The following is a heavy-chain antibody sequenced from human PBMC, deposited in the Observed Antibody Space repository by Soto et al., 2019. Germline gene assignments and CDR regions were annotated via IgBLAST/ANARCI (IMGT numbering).Heavy chain of an antibody. V-gene: IGHV4-4*02. CDR2: IYHSGST. CDR3: ARVSADGKSYGMDV. J-gene: IGHJ6*02. Sequence: ASETLSLTCAVSGGSISSSNWWSWVRQPPGKGLEWIGEIYHSGSTNYNPSLKSRVTISVDKSKNQFSLKLSSVTAADTAVYYCARVSADGKSYGMDVWGQGTTVTVSS. CDR1: GGSISSSNW. D-gene: IGHD6-13*01.